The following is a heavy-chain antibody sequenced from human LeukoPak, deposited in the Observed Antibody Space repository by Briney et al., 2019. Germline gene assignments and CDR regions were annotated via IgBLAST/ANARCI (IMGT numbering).Heavy chain of an antibody. J-gene: IGHJ6*02. V-gene: IGHV4-59*01. Sequence: MPSETLSLTCTVSGGSISSYYWSWIRQPPGKGLEWIGYIYYSGSTNYNPSLKSRVTISVDTSKNQFSLKLSSVTAADTAVYYCARDRIGRSYSFLSGMDVWGQGTTVTVSS. CDR1: GGSISSYY. CDR2: IYYSGST. D-gene: IGHD3-16*01. CDR3: ARDRIGRSYSFLSGMDV.